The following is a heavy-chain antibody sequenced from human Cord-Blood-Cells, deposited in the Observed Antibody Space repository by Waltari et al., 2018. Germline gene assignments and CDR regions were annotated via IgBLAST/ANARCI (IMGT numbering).Heavy chain of an antibody. Sequence: QVQLVQSGAEVKKPGSSVKVSCKASGGTFSTYAISWVRQAPGKGLEWMGGIIPIFGTANYAQKFQGRVTITADESTSTAYMELSSLRSEDTAVYYCARGGRGYSGYDSSHFDYWGQGTLVTVSS. CDR1: GGTFSTYA. CDR2: IIPIFGTA. V-gene: IGHV1-69*01. CDR3: ARGGRGYSGYDSSHFDY. D-gene: IGHD5-12*01. J-gene: IGHJ4*02.